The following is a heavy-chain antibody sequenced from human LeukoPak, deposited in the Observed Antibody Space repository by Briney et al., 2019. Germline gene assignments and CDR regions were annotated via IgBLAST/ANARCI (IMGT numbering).Heavy chain of an antibody. V-gene: IGHV1-2*02. CDR1: GYTFTGYY. Sequence: ASVKVSCKASGYTFTGYYLHWVRQAPGQGPEWMGWINPNSGDTNYAQKFQGRVTMTRDMPISTAYMELSRLTSDDTAVYYCVPEGRGSEYWGQGTLVTVSS. J-gene: IGHJ4*02. CDR2: INPNSGDT. D-gene: IGHD5-24*01. CDR3: VPEGRGSEY.